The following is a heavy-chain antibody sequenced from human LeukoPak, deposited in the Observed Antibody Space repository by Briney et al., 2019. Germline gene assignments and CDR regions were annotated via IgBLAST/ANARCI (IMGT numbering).Heavy chain of an antibody. CDR1: GGSFSGYY. CDR2: INHGGST. V-gene: IGHV4-34*01. Sequence: SETLSLTCAVYGGSFSGYYWSWVRQPPGKGLEWVGEINHGGSTNYNPSLKSRVTISVDTSKNQFSLKLSSVTAADTALYYCARDQGMIRNMDVWGKGTTVTVSS. D-gene: IGHD3-22*01. CDR3: ARDQGMIRNMDV. J-gene: IGHJ6*03.